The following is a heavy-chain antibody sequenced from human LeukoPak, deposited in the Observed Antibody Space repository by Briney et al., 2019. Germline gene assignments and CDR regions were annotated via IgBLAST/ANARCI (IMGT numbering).Heavy chain of an antibody. CDR3: ARDGVSVVVPAAIMINEGYYFDY. V-gene: IGHV1-69*10. Sequence: ASVTVSCKASGGTFSSYAISWVRQAPGQGLEWMGRIIPILGIANYAQKFQGRVTITADKSTSTAYMELSSLRSEDTAVYYCARDGVSVVVPAAIMINEGYYFDYWGQGTLVTVSS. D-gene: IGHD2-2*01. CDR1: GGTFSSYA. CDR2: IIPILGIA. J-gene: IGHJ4*02.